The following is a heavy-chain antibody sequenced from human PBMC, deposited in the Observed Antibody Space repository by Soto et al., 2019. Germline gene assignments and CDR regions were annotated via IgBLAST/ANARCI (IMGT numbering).Heavy chain of an antibody. Sequence: VGSLRLSCAASGFTFSSYAMNWVRQAPGKGLEWVALISHDGINKYYADSVRGRFTISRDSSTNTLYLQMNSLRAADTAVYYCGRCTSTSCHLGSDYWGQGTLVTVSS. V-gene: IGHV3-30-3*01. CDR2: ISHDGINK. CDR1: GFTFSSYA. D-gene: IGHD2-2*01. CDR3: GRCTSTSCHLGSDY. J-gene: IGHJ4*02.